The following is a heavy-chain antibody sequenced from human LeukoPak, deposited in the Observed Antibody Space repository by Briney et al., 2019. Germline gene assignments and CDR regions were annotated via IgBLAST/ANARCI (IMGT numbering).Heavy chain of an antibody. CDR1: GFTFSSYS. Sequence: GGSLRLSCAASGFTFSSYSMNWVRQAPGKGLEWVSAISGSGGSTYYADSVKGRFTISRGNSKNTLYLQMNSLRAEDTAVYYCAKRRPYGSGMYMDVWGKGTTVTISS. V-gene: IGHV3-23*01. J-gene: IGHJ6*03. D-gene: IGHD3-10*01. CDR2: ISGSGGST. CDR3: AKRRPYGSGMYMDV.